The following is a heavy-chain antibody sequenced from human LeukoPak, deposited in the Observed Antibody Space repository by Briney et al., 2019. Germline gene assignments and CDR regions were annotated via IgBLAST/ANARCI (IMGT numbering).Heavy chain of an antibody. CDR2: ISGSGGST. D-gene: IGHD3-16*01. CDR1: GFTFTSYA. Sequence: RGSLKLSCAASGFTFTSYAMSWVRQAPGKGLEWVSAISGSGGSTYYADSLKGRFTMTRDNSMNTLYLQMNSLRAEDTAVYYCAKEAFGGVMYMDVWGKGTRVTVSS. CDR3: AKEAFGGVMYMDV. V-gene: IGHV3-23*01. J-gene: IGHJ6*03.